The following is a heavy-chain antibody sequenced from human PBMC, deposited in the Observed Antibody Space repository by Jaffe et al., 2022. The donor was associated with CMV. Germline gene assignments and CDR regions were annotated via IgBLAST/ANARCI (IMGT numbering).Heavy chain of an antibody. J-gene: IGHJ5*02. CDR2: IYYSGST. V-gene: IGHV4-39*01. CDR1: GGSISSSSYY. CDR3: ARQQHHERYCSGGSCWDNWFDP. D-gene: IGHD2-15*01. Sequence: QLQLQESGPGLVKPSETLSLTCTVSGGSISSSSYYWGWIRQPPGKGLEWIGSIYYSGSTYYNPSLKSRVTISVDTSKNQFSLKLSSVTAADTAVYYCARQQHHERYCSGGSCWDNWFDPWGQGTLVTVSS.